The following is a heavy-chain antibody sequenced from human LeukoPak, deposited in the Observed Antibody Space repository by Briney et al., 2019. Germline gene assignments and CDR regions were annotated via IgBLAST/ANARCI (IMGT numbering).Heavy chain of an antibody. Sequence: PSETLSLTCTVSGGSISSYYWSWIRQPPGKGLEWIGNIYDSGSTNYNPSLKSRVTISVDTSKNQLSLKLSSVTAADRAIYYCARDRSRGAPFDYWGQGTLVTVSS. J-gene: IGHJ4*02. CDR2: IYDSGST. D-gene: IGHD2-2*01. V-gene: IGHV4-59*01. CDR3: ARDRSRGAPFDY. CDR1: GGSISSYY.